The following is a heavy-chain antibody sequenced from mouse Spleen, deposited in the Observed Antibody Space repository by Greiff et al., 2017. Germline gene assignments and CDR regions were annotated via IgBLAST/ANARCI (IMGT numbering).Heavy chain of an antibody. CDR1: GYAFTNYL. Sequence: VQLVQSGAELVRPGASVKVSCKASGYAFTNYLIEWVKQRPGQGLEWIGVINPGSGGTNYNQKFKGKATLTADKSSSTAYMKLSSLTSEDSAVYFCAREGDSSWDLYVWGAGGTVTVAS. J-gene: IGHJ1*01. CDR2: INPGSGGT. D-gene: IGHD1-1*01. CDR3: AREGDSSWDLYV. V-gene: IGHV1-54*01.